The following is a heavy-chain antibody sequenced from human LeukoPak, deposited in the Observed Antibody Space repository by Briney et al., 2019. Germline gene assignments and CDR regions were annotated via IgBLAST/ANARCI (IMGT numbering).Heavy chain of an antibody. V-gene: IGHV1-24*01. D-gene: IGHD1-26*01. J-gene: IGHJ4*02. Sequence: ASVKVSCKVYGYTLTELSMHWVRHAPGKGLEWMGGFDPEDGETIYAQKFQGRVTMTEDTSTDTAYMELSSLRSEDTAVYYCATVGATSRYFDYWGQGTLVTVSS. CDR3: ATVGATSRYFDY. CDR2: FDPEDGET. CDR1: GYTLTELS.